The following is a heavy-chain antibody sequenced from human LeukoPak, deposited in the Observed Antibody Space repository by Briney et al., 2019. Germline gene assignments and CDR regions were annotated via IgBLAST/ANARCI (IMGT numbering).Heavy chain of an antibody. D-gene: IGHD5-12*01. CDR1: GYTFRNYG. CDR2: ISAYNGDT. Sequence: ASVKVSCKASGYTFRNYGITWVRQAPGQGLEWMGWISAYNGDTNYAQNLQGRVTMTTDTSTSTAYMELRSLRSDDTAVHYCARDPTNTSGYYAYFDYWGQGTLVTVSS. V-gene: IGHV1-18*01. J-gene: IGHJ4*02. CDR3: ARDPTNTSGYYAYFDY.